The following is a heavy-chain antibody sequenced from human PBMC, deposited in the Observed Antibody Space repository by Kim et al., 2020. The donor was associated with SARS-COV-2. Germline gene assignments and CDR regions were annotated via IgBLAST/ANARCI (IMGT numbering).Heavy chain of an antibody. CDR2: IYHSGST. Sequence: SETLSLTCAVSGGSISSSNWWSWVRQPPGKGLEWIGEIYHSGSTNYNPSLKSRVTISVDKSKNQFSLKLSSVTAADTAVYYCARAGNYVWGSYRSGLDYWGQGTLVTVSS. CDR1: GGSISSSNW. V-gene: IGHV4-4*02. CDR3: ARAGNYVWGSYRSGLDY. D-gene: IGHD3-16*02. J-gene: IGHJ4*02.